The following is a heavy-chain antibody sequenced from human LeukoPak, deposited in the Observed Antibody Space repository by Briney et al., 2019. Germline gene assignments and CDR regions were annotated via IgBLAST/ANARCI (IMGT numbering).Heavy chain of an antibody. CDR1: GYIFSDYY. Sequence: ASVKASCKASGYIFSDYYMHWVRQAPGQGLEWMGWIKPDSGGTNYEQKFQGRVIMTLDTSISTAYMELTRLTSDDTAVYYCSRGPAMVTTYRGGNWFDPWGQGTLVTVSS. CDR2: IKPDSGGT. CDR3: SRGPAMVTTYRGGNWFDP. V-gene: IGHV1-2*02. J-gene: IGHJ5*02. D-gene: IGHD5-18*01.